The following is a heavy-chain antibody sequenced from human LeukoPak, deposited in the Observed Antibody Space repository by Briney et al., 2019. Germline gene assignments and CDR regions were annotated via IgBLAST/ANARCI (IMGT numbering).Heavy chain of an antibody. J-gene: IGHJ4*02. Sequence: GESLKISCKGSGYSFTSYWIGWVRQRPGKGLEWMGVIYPGDSDTRYSPSFQGQVTISADNSISTAYLQWSSLKASDTAMYYCARRIVGATPGIDYWGQGTLVTVSS. CDR1: GYSFTSYW. V-gene: IGHV5-51*01. CDR2: IYPGDSDT. D-gene: IGHD1-26*01. CDR3: ARRIVGATPGIDY.